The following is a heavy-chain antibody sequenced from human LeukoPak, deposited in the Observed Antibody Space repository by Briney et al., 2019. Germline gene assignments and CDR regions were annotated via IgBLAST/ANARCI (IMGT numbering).Heavy chain of an antibody. CDR1: GYTFTSYG. CDR2: ISAYNGNT. Sequence: ASVKVSCKASGYTFTSYGISWVRQAPGQGLEWMGWISAYNGNTNYAQKLQGRVTMTTDTSTSTVYMELSSLRSEDTAVYYCARGSVGQLALLYYYMDVWGKGTTVTVSS. D-gene: IGHD6-6*01. CDR3: ARGSVGQLALLYYYMDV. J-gene: IGHJ6*03. V-gene: IGHV1-18*01.